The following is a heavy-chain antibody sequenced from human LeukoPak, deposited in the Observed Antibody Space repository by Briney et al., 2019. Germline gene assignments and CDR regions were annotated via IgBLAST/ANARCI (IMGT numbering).Heavy chain of an antibody. Sequence: GGSLRLSCAASGFTFSSYGMHWVRQAPGKGLEWVAVIWYGGSNKYYADSVKGRFTISRDNSKNTLYLQMNSLRAEDTAVYYCAKGCSSTSCSDGDFDYWGQGTLVTVSS. D-gene: IGHD2-2*01. CDR2: IWYGGSNK. J-gene: IGHJ4*02. CDR3: AKGCSSTSCSDGDFDY. V-gene: IGHV3-30*02. CDR1: GFTFSSYG.